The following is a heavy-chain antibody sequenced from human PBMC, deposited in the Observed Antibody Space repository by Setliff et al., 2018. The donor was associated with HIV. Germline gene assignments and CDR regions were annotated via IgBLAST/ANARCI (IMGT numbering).Heavy chain of an antibody. Sequence: SETLSLTCSVSGASISSYYWSWIRQPPGKGLEWIGYISPTGNTNCNPSLKSRVTISTDTSKNQFSLNVRSVTAADTAVYFCAKSCPSIGYISDHWGQGTLVTVSS. CDR2: ISPTGNT. CDR1: GASISSYY. D-gene: IGHD5-12*01. J-gene: IGHJ4*02. CDR3: AKSCPSIGYISDH. V-gene: IGHV4-59*03.